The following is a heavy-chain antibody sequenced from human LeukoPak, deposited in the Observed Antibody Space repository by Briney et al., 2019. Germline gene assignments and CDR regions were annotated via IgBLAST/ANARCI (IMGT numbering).Heavy chain of an antibody. D-gene: IGHD1-26*01. Sequence: NPGGSLRLSCAASGFTFSDYYMSWIRQAPGKGLEWVSYISSSGSTIYYADSVKGRFTISRDNAKNSLYLQMNGLRAEDTAVYYCARDHSGSYYHIDYWGQGTLVTVSS. CDR2: ISSSGSTI. CDR1: GFTFSDYY. V-gene: IGHV3-11*01. J-gene: IGHJ4*02. CDR3: ARDHSGSYYHIDY.